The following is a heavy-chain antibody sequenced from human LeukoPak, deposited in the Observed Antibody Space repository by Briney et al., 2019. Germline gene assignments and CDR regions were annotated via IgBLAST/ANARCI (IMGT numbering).Heavy chain of an antibody. CDR2: ISGSSSYI. D-gene: IGHD3-3*01. J-gene: IGHJ4*02. Sequence: GGSLRLSCAASGFTFSTYAMNWVRQAPGKGLEWVSSISGSSSYIYYADSVKGRFTISRDNAKNSLYLQMNSLRAEDTAVYYCLPRIFGVVIDDCWGQGTLVTVSS. CDR1: GFTFSTYA. CDR3: LPRIFGVVIDDC. V-gene: IGHV3-21*04.